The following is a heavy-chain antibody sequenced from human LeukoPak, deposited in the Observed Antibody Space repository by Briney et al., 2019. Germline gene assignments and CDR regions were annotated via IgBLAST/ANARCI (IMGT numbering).Heavy chain of an antibody. D-gene: IGHD3-22*01. CDR3: ARVPYYYDSSGYLQDDY. CDR2: ISYDGSNK. Sequence: GGSLRLSCAASGFTFSSYAMHWVRQAPGKGLEWVAVISYDGSNKYYADSVKGRFTISRDNSKNTLYLQMNSLRAEDTAVYYCARVPYYYDSSGYLQDDYWGQGTLVTVSS. J-gene: IGHJ4*02. V-gene: IGHV3-30*04. CDR1: GFTFSSYA.